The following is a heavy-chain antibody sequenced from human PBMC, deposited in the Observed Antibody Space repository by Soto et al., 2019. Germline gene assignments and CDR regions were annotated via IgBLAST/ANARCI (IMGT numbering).Heavy chain of an antibody. D-gene: IGHD1-26*01. CDR3: ARVVGALGHWFDP. CDR2: ISAYNGNT. Sequence: QVQLVQSGAEVKKPGASVKVSCKASGYTFTSYGISWVRQAPGQGLEWMGRISAYNGNTNYAQKLQGRVTMTTDTSTSTDYMERRSLRSDDTAVYYCARVVGALGHWFDPWGQGTLVTVSS. CDR1: GYTFTSYG. J-gene: IGHJ5*02. V-gene: IGHV1-18*01.